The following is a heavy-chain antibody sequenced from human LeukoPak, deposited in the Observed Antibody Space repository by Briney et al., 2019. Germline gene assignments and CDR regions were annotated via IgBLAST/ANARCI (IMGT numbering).Heavy chain of an antibody. J-gene: IGHJ3*02. CDR3: ARHPASRSLLADPGAFDI. CDR2: IHYSGST. CDR1: GGSISSYY. D-gene: IGHD2-15*01. V-gene: IGHV4-59*08. Sequence: PSETLTLTCTVSGGSISSYYWSWIRQPPGKGLEWIGYIHYSGSTNYNPSLKSRLPIQVHTSKNQFSLKLTSVTAADTAVYYCARHPASRSLLADPGAFDIWRQGTMVTVSS.